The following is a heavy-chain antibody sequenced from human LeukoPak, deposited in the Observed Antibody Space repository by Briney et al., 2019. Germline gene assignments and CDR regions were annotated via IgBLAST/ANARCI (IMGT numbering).Heavy chain of an antibody. V-gene: IGHV3-21*01. CDR2: ISSSSNYI. CDR3: ARGHYYGMDV. Sequence: GGSLRLSCAASGFTFSNYRMNWVRQAPGKGLEWVSSISSSSNYIYYADSVKGRFTISGDNAENSLYLQMNSLRAEDTAVYYCARGHYYGMDVWGKGTTVTISS. J-gene: IGHJ6*04. CDR1: GFTFSNYR. D-gene: IGHD3-10*01.